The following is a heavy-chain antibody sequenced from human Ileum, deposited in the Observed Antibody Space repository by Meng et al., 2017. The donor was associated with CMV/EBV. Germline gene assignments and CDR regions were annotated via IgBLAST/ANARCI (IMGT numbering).Heavy chain of an antibody. J-gene: IGHJ4*02. CDR1: DFPVINTY. CDR3: ARHLKNFGVVSAIDY. D-gene: IGHD3-3*01. V-gene: IGHV3-53*01. Sequence: GESLKISCAASDFPVINTYMSWVRQAPGKGLEWVSVTYTSGKKFYADFVKGRFTVSRDSLNNTLSLQMNGLRAEDTAIYYCARHLKNFGVVSAIDYWGQGTQVTVDS. CDR2: TYTSGKK.